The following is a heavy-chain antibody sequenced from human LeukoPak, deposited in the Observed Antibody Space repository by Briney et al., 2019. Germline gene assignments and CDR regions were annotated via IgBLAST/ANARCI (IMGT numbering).Heavy chain of an antibody. J-gene: IGHJ4*02. CDR2: IIPIFGKA. CDR1: GGTFSNYA. V-gene: IGHV1-69*13. D-gene: IGHD4-23*01. CDR3: ARGWLAETTVVTPYNY. Sequence: SVNVSCKASGGTFSNYAINWVRQAPGQGLEWMGGIIPIFGKANYAQKFQGRVTITADQSTRTAYMELSSLRSEDTAVYYCARGWLAETTVVTPYNYWGRGTLVSVSS.